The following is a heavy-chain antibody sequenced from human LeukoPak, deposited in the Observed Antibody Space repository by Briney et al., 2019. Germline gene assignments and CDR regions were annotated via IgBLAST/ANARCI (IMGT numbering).Heavy chain of an antibody. CDR2: ISSSSSTI. V-gene: IGHV3-48*01. D-gene: IGHD3-3*01. J-gene: IGHJ4*02. CDR3: ARDSITIFGVLNPFAY. CDR1: GFTFSSYS. Sequence: GGSLRLSCAASGFTFSSYSMNWVRQPPGKGLEWVSYISSSSSTIYYADSVKGRFTISRDNAKNSLYLQMNSLRAEDTAVYYCARDSITIFGVLNPFAYWGQGTLVTVSS.